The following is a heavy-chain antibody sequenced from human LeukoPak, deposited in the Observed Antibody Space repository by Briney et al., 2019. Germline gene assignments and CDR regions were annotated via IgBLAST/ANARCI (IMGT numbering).Heavy chain of an antibody. V-gene: IGHV3-7*01. D-gene: IGHD3-3*01. CDR3: YTLSYDFWSGYYIEGNWFDP. Sequence: GGSLRLSCAASGFTFSSYWMSWVRQAPGKGLEWVANIKQDGSENYYVDSVKGRFTISRDNAKNSLYLQMNSLRAEDTAVYYCYTLSYDFWSGYYIEGNWFDPWGQGTLVTVSS. CDR1: GFTFSSYW. J-gene: IGHJ5*02. CDR2: IKQDGSEN.